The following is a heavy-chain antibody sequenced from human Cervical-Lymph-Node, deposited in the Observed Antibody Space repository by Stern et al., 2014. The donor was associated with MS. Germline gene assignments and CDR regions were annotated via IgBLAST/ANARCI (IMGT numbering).Heavy chain of an antibody. J-gene: IGHJ6*02. CDR3: ARSSGASGDAMDV. V-gene: IGHV3-74*02. CDR1: GFTFSTYW. CDR2: INSGGSST. D-gene: IGHD2-15*01. Sequence: EVQLVQSGGGLLQPGGSLRLSCGASGFTFSTYWMHWVRQGPGKELGWVSRINSGGSSTSYTDSVRGRFTISRDNAKNTVYLQMTSLGAEDTAVYYCARSSGASGDAMDVWGQGTTVTVSS.